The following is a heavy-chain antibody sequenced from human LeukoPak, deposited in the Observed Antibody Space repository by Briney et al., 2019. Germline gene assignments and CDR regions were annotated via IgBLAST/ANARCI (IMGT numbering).Heavy chain of an antibody. CDR3: ARGSSSWPKYYFDY. Sequence: ASVKVSCRASGYTFTGYYMHWVRQAPGQGLEWMGWINPNSGGTNYAQKFQGRVTMTRDTSISTAYMELSRLRSDGTAVYYCARGSSSWPKYYFDYWGQGTLVTVSS. CDR2: INPNSGGT. D-gene: IGHD6-13*01. CDR1: GYTFTGYY. J-gene: IGHJ4*02. V-gene: IGHV1-2*02.